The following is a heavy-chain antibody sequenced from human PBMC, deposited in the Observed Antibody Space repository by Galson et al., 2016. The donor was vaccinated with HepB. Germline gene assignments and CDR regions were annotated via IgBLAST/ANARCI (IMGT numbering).Heavy chain of an antibody. J-gene: IGHJ4*02. V-gene: IGHV3-21*01. D-gene: IGHD5-18*01. CDR3: ARDRGIQLWSRDGFDY. CDR2: ISSSSSYI. Sequence: VRQVPGKGLEWVSSISSSSSYIYYGDSLKGRFTISRDNAKNSLYLQMNSLRAEDTAVYYCARDRGIQLWSRDGFDYWGQGTLVTVSS.